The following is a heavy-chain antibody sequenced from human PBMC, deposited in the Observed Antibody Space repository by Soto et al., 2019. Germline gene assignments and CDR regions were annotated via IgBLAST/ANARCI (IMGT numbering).Heavy chain of an antibody. CDR2: ISGSGGST. D-gene: IGHD1-1*01. CDR3: ARKGGNWNCYYYYGMDV. Sequence: EVQLLESGGGLVQPGGSLRLSCAASGFTFSSYAMSWVRQAPGKGLEWVSAISGSGGSTYYADSVKGRFTISRDNSKNTLYLQMNSLRAEDTAVYYCARKGGNWNCYYYYGMDVWGQGTTVTVSS. CDR1: GFTFSSYA. J-gene: IGHJ6*02. V-gene: IGHV3-23*01.